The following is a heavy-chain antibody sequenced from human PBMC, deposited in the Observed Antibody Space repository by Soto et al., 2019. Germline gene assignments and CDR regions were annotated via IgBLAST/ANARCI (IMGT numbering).Heavy chain of an antibody. CDR2: INAGNGNT. J-gene: IGHJ5*02. V-gene: IGHV1-3*01. CDR3: ARAGHPPGGWFDP. CDR1: GYTFTSYG. Sequence: GASVKVSCKASGYTFTSYGINWVRQAPGQRLEWMGWINAGNGNTKYSQKFQGRVTITRDTSASTAYMELSSLRSEDTAVYYCARAGHPPGGWFDPWGQGTLVTVSS.